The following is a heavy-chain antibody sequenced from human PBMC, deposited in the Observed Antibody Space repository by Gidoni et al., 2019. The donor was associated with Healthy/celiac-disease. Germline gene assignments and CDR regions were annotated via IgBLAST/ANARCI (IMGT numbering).Heavy chain of an antibody. V-gene: IGHV3-33*01. CDR1: GFTFSSYG. Sequence: QVQLVESGGGVVQPGRSLRLSCAASGFTFSSYGMDWVRQAPGKGLEWVAGIWYDGSNKYYADSVKGRFTISRDNSKNTLYLQMNSLRAEDTAVYYCARESDIVVVVAPDYWGQGTLVTVSS. CDR2: IWYDGSNK. D-gene: IGHD2-15*01. J-gene: IGHJ4*02. CDR3: ARESDIVVVVAPDY.